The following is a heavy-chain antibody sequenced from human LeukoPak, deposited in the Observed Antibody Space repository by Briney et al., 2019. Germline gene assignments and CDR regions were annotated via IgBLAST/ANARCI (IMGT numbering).Heavy chain of an antibody. CDR2: IYYSGST. J-gene: IGHJ6*03. D-gene: IGHD3-22*01. CDR1: GGSISSYY. Sequence: PSETLSLTCTVSGGSISSYYWSWIRQPPGKGLEGIGYIYYSGSTNDNPSLKSRVTISVDTSKTQFSLKLSSVTAADTAVYYCARGSRYYDSSGIYYYYYYMDVWGKGTTVTISS. CDR3: ARGSRYYDSSGIYYYYYYMDV. V-gene: IGHV4-59*01.